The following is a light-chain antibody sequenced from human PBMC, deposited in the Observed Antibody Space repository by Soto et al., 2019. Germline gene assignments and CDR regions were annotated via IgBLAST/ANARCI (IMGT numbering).Light chain of an antibody. CDR3: MQALQTPPT. Sequence: DLVMTQSPLSLPVTPGEPASISCRSSQSLLHSNGYNYLDWYLQKPGQSPQLLIYLGSNRASGVPVRFSGSGSGTDFTLKISRVEAEDVGVYYCMQALQTPPTCGQGTKVEIK. CDR2: LGS. V-gene: IGKV2-28*01. J-gene: IGKJ1*01. CDR1: QSLLHSNGYNY.